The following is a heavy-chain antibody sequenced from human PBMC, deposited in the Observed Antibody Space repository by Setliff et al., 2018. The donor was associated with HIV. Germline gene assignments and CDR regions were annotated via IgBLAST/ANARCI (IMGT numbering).Heavy chain of an antibody. CDR1: GDSVSSNSAA. Sequence: SQTLSLTCAISGDSVSSNSAAWNWIRQSPSRGLEWLGRTYYRSKWYNDYAVSVKSRITINPDTSKNQFSLQLNSVTPEDTAVYYCARGALGRYSSSWEEYSQHWGQGTLVTVSS. J-gene: IGHJ1*01. CDR3: ARGALGRYSSSWEEYSQH. V-gene: IGHV6-1*01. CDR2: TYYRSKWYN. D-gene: IGHD6-13*01.